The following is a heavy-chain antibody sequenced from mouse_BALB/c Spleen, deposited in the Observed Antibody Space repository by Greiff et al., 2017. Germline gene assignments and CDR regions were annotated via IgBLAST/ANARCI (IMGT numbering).Heavy chain of an antibody. D-gene: IGHD1-1*01. CDR1: GYTFTDYA. J-gene: IGHJ4*01. Sequence: VQLQQSGPELVRPGVSVKISCKGSGYTFTDYAMHWVKQSHAKSLEWIGDISTYSGNTNYNQKFKGKATMTVDKSSSTAYMELARLTSEDSAIYYFARGGVGGAMDYWGQGTSVTVSS. V-gene: IGHV1-67*01. CDR3: ARGGVGGAMDY. CDR2: ISTYSGNT.